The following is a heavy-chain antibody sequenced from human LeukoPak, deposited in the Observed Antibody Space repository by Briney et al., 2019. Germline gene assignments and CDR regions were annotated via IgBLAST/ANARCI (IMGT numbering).Heavy chain of an antibody. CDR3: TTDRNYDSSGYFNWFDP. Sequence: GGSLRLSCAASGFTFSDHYMDWVRQAPGKGLEWVGRTRNKANSYTTEYAASVKGRFTISRDDSKNSLYLQMNSLKTEDTAVYCCTTDRNYDSSGYFNWFDPWGQGTLVTVSS. CDR1: GFTFSDHY. CDR2: TRNKANSYTT. D-gene: IGHD3-22*01. J-gene: IGHJ5*02. V-gene: IGHV3-72*01.